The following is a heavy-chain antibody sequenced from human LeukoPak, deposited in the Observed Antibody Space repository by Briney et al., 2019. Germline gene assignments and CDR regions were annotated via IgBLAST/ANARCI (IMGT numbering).Heavy chain of an antibody. CDR3: ARGSEIVGASTGYWYFDL. Sequence: GGSLRLSCAASGFTFSRYEMNWVRQAPGKGLEWVSYISSSGSTIYYADSVKGRFTISRDNAKNSLYLQMNSLRAEDTAVYYCARGSEIVGASTGYWYFDLWGRGALVTDSS. J-gene: IGHJ2*01. D-gene: IGHD1-26*01. CDR1: GFTFSRYE. V-gene: IGHV3-48*03. CDR2: ISSSGSTI.